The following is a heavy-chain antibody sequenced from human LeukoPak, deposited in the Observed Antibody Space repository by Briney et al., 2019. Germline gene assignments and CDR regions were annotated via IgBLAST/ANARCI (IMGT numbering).Heavy chain of an antibody. J-gene: IGHJ4*02. CDR1: RFTLSNYW. Sequence: PGGSLRLSCAASRFTLSNYWMSWVRQAPGKGLEWVANIKQDGSETYYVDSVKGRFTISRDNAKNSLSLQMNSLRAEDTAVYYCARQRGSSCLDYWGQGTLVTVSP. D-gene: IGHD2-15*01. CDR3: ARQRGSSCLDY. CDR2: IKQDGSET. V-gene: IGHV3-7*01.